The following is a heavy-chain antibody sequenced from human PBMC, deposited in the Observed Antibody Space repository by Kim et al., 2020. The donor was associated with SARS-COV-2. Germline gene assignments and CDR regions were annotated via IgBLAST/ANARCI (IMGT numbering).Heavy chain of an antibody. D-gene: IGHD3-9*01. Sequence: SRTNYAESVKGRFTITRDNFRDTLYLQMNSLRVADTAVYYCAKGGLRYSDYWGQGTQVTVSS. CDR2: SRT. V-gene: IGHV3-23*03. CDR3: AKGGLRYSDY. J-gene: IGHJ4*02.